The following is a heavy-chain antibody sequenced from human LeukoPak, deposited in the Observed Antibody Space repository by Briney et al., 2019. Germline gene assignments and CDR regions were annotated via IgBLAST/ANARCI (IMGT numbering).Heavy chain of an antibody. V-gene: IGHV3-48*01. Sequence: GGSLRLSCAASGFSFSTYSMSWVRQAPGKGLQWVAYISSGSSAIYYTDSVKGRFTITRDDAKNSVYLQMNSLRTEDTAVYYCGTGDPRFDCWGQGILVTVSS. D-gene: IGHD7-27*01. J-gene: IGHJ4*02. CDR1: GFSFSTYS. CDR3: GTGDPRFDC. CDR2: ISSGSSAI.